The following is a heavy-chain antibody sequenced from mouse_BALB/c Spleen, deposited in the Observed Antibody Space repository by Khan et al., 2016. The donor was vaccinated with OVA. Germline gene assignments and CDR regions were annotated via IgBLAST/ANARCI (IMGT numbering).Heavy chain of an antibody. CDR3: TRGGHGSPFDY. Sequence: VRLQQSGPELVKPGASVKIPCKASGYTFTDYNMDWVKQSHGKSLEWIGDITPNNGGTIYNQRFKGKATLTVDKSSSTAYMGLRSLTSEDTAVYYCTRGGHGSPFDYWGQGTTLTVSS. CDR1: GYTFTDYN. D-gene: IGHD1-1*01. CDR2: ITPNNGGT. V-gene: IGHV1-18*01. J-gene: IGHJ2*01.